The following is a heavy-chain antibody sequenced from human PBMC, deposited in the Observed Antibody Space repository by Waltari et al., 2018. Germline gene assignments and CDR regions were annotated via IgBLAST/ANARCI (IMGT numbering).Heavy chain of an antibody. CDR3: ARGPMLDYGDNSGHYYYGLDV. J-gene: IGHJ6*02. CDR2: ISHSGST. CDR1: GESFTGYF. Sequence: QVQLQQWGAGLLKPSETLSLPCAVYGESFTGYFWSWLRQPPGKGLEWIGEISHSGSTNFNPSLKNRVTISVDTSKNQFSLKLSSVTAADAAVYFCARGPMLDYGDNSGHYYYGLDVWGQGTTVIVSS. V-gene: IGHV4-34*01. D-gene: IGHD4-17*01.